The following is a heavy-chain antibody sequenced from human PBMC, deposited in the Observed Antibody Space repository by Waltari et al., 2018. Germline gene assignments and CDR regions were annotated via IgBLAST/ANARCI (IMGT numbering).Heavy chain of an antibody. Sequence: EVQLVQSGAEVKKPGESLKISCKGSGYSFTSYWIGWVRQMPVKGLEWMGIIYPGDSDTRYSPSFQGQVTISADKSISTAYLQWSSLKASDTAMYYCARYCSGGSCYLNNFDYWGQGTLVTVSS. D-gene: IGHD2-15*01. CDR2: IYPGDSDT. V-gene: IGHV5-51*01. J-gene: IGHJ4*02. CDR1: GYSFTSYW. CDR3: ARYCSGGSCYLNNFDY.